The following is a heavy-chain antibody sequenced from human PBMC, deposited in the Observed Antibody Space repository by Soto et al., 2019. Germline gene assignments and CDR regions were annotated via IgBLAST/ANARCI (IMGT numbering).Heavy chain of an antibody. CDR1: GFTFSSYG. V-gene: IGHV3-33*01. CDR2: IWYDGSKT. J-gene: IGHJ4*02. D-gene: IGHD6-13*01. Sequence: QVQLVESGGGVVQPGRPLRLSCATSGFTFSSYGMFWVRQAPGKGLEWVALIWYDGSKTKYADSVKGRFTISRDNPENTLYLQMNNLTTEDTAVYYCARGAFSWDEATYYFDHWGLGNLVTVSS. CDR3: ARGAFSWDEATYYFDH.